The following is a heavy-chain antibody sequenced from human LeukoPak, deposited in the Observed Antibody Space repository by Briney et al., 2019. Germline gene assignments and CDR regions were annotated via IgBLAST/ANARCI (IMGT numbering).Heavy chain of an antibody. J-gene: IGHJ6*03. CDR3: ARQYCGSTSCYEPYYMDV. V-gene: IGHV5-51*01. D-gene: IGHD2-2*01. Sequence: GESLKISCKGSGYSFTSYWIGWVRQMPGKGLEWMGIIYPGDSDTRYSPSFQGQVTISADKSISTAYLQWSSLKASDTAMYYCARQYCGSTSCYEPYYMDVWGKGTTVTVSS. CDR2: IYPGDSDT. CDR1: GYSFTSYW.